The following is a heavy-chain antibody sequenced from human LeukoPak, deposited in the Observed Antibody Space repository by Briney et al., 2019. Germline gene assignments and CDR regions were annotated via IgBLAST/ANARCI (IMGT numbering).Heavy chain of an antibody. V-gene: IGHV1-69*13. CDR3: ARLYDGSGYNAFDI. CDR2: IIPIFGTA. J-gene: IGHJ3*02. D-gene: IGHD3-22*01. CDR1: GGTFSSYA. Sequence: SVKVSCKASGGTFSSYAISWVRQAPGQGLEWMGGIIPIFGTANYAQKFQGRVTITADESTSTAYMELSSLRSEDTAVYYCARLYDGSGYNAFDIWGQGTMVTVSS.